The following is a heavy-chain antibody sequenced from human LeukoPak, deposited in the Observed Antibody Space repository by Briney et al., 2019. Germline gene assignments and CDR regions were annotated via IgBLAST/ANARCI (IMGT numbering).Heavy chain of an antibody. CDR2: IYSGGST. CDR1: GFTVSSNY. V-gene: IGHV3-53*01. J-gene: IGHJ3*02. CDR3: ARERPRNDAFDI. Sequence: GGSLRLSCAASGFTVSSNYMSWVRQAPGKGLEWVSVIYSGGSTYYADSVKGRFTISRDNSKNTLYLQMNSLRAEDTAVYYCARERPRNDAFDIWGQGTMVAVSS.